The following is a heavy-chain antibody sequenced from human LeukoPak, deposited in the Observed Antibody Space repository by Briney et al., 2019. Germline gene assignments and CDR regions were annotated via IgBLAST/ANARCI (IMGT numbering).Heavy chain of an antibody. V-gene: IGHV1-2*02. CDR1: GYTFTGYY. J-gene: IGHJ4*02. CDR3: ARDIAAAGLPDY. CDR2: INPNSGGT. D-gene: IGHD6-13*01. Sequence: ASVKVSCMASGYTFTGYYMHWVRQATGQGLEWMGWINPNSGGTNYAQKFQGRATMTRDTSISTAYMELSRLRSDDTAVYYCARDIAAAGLPDYWGQGTLVTVSS.